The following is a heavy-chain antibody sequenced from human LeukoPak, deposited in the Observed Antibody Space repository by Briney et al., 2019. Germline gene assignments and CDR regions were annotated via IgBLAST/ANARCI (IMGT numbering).Heavy chain of an antibody. CDR2: ISSSGSTI. J-gene: IGHJ4*02. CDR3: ARGTVAGKAPY. V-gene: IGHV3-48*01. Sequence: PGGSLRLSCAASGFTVSSHSMNWVRQAPGKGLEWVSYISSSGSTIYYADSVKGRFSISRDNAKNSLHLQMNSLRAEDTAVYYCARGTVAGKAPYWGQGTLVTVSS. CDR1: GFTVSSHS. D-gene: IGHD6-19*01.